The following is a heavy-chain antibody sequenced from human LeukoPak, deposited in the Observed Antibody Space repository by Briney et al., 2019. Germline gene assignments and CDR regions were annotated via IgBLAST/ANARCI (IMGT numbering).Heavy chain of an antibody. V-gene: IGHV1-46*01. CDR3: ARVFPARSSGWYMLSTHYYYYYMDV. Sequence: ASVKVSCKTSGYTFTSYYLHWVRQAPGQGLEWMGIINPSGGNTNYAQKFQGRVTMTRDTSTSTVYMELSSLRSEDTAVYYCARVFPARSSGWYMLSTHYYYYYMDVWGKGTTVTISS. CDR2: INPSGGNT. CDR1: GYTFTSYY. D-gene: IGHD6-19*01. J-gene: IGHJ6*03.